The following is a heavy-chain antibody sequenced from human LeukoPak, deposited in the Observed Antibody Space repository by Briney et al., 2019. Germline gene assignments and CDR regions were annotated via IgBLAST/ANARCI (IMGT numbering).Heavy chain of an antibody. V-gene: IGHV3-7*01. D-gene: IGHD2-2*01. Sequence: GGSLRLSCVVSGFTFSSDWMTWVRQAPGKGLEWVANIKEDGSESYYVDSVKGRFTISRDNAKNSLYLQMNSLRAEDTAVYYCARADIVVVPAASDYWGQGTLVTVSS. J-gene: IGHJ4*02. CDR3: ARADIVVVPAASDY. CDR1: GFTFSSDW. CDR2: IKEDGSES.